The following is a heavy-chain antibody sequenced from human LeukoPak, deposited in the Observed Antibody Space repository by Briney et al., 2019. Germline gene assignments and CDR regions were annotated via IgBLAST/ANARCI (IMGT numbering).Heavy chain of an antibody. Sequence: ASVKVSCKASGYTFTSYGISWVRQAPGQGLEWMGWISAYNGNTNYAQELQGRVTMTTDTSTSTAYMELRSLRSDDTAVYYCARDRFGDILTGYYYYYGMDVWGQGTTVTVSS. J-gene: IGHJ6*02. CDR2: ISAYNGNT. D-gene: IGHD3-9*01. CDR1: GYTFTSYG. CDR3: ARDRFGDILTGYYYYYGMDV. V-gene: IGHV1-18*01.